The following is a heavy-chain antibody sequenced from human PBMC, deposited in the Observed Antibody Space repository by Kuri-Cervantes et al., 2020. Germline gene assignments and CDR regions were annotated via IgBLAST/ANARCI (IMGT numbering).Heavy chain of an antibody. CDR3: ARTQTNTAMGRNAFDI. CDR2: IYSGGST. V-gene: IGHV3-53*01. Sequence: GESLKISCAASRFTVSSNYMSWVRQAPGKGLEWVSVIYSGGSTYYADSVKGRFTISRDNSKNTLYLQMNSLRAEDTAVYYCARTQTNTAMGRNAFDIWAQGTMVTVSS. J-gene: IGHJ3*02. CDR1: RFTVSSNY. D-gene: IGHD5-18*01.